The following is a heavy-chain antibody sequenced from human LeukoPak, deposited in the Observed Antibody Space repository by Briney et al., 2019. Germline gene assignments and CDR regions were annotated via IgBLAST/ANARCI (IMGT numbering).Heavy chain of an antibody. CDR2: ISGSGGST. D-gene: IGHD5/OR15-5a*01. J-gene: IGHJ4*02. V-gene: IGHV3-23*01. CDR3: AKGPTVSTFGY. CDR1: GFTFSSYA. Sequence: PGGSLRLSCAASGFTFSSYAMSWVRQAPGKGLEWVSAISGSGGSTYYADSVKGRFTISRDNSKNTLYLQMNSLRVDDTAMYYCAKGPTVSTFGYWGRGTLVTVSS.